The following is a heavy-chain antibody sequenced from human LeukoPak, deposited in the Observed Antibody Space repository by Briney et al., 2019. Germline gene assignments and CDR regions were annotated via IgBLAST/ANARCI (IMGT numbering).Heavy chain of an antibody. J-gene: IGHJ4*02. CDR3: ARSYDFWSGYSGLDY. CDR1: GYTFTSYD. CDR2: MNPNSGNT. V-gene: IGHV1-8*01. D-gene: IGHD3-3*01. Sequence: ASVKVSRKASGYTFTSYDINWVRQATGQGLEWMGWMNPNSGNTSYAQKFQGRVTMTRNTSISTAYMELSSLRSEDTAVYYCARSYDFWSGYSGLDYWGQGTLVTVSS.